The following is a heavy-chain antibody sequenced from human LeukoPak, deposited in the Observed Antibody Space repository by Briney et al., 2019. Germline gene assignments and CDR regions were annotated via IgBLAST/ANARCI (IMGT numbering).Heavy chain of an antibody. Sequence: PSQTLSLTCTVSGDSVTRADYYWAWIRQPAGKGFEWIGRVYSSGSGNYNPSLRSRITILIDTTKNQFSLKLKSVTATDTAVYFCARERSYNSGNYPYFDYWGQGRLVTVSS. D-gene: IGHD3-10*01. V-gene: IGHV4-61*02. J-gene: IGHJ4*02. CDR3: ARERSYNSGNYPYFDY. CDR1: GDSVTRADYY. CDR2: VYSSGSG.